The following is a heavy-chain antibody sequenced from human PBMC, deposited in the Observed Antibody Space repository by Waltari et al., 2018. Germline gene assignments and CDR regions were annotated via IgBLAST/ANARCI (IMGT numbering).Heavy chain of an antibody. J-gene: IGHJ6*03. D-gene: IGHD1-20*01. CDR2: IYTSGST. Sequence: QVQLQESGPGLVKPSETLSLTCTVSGGPLSSYDWSWIRPPAGKGLEWIGRIYTSGSTNYNPSLKSRVTMSVDTSKNQFSLKLSSVTAADTAVYYCARSNWTKTGDYYYYYMDVWGKGTTVTISS. CDR1: GGPLSSYD. V-gene: IGHV4-4*07. CDR3: ARSNWTKTGDYYYYYMDV.